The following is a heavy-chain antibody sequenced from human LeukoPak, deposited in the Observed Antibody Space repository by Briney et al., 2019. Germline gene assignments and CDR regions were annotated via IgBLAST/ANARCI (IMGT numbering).Heavy chain of an antibody. D-gene: IGHD3-9*01. Sequence: GSLRLSCAASGFTFSSYSMNWVRQAPGKGLEWVSSISSSSSYIYYADSVKGRFTISRDNAKNSLYLQMNSLRAEDTAVYYCARIRSSTWDWIDWLPYSDYWGQGTLVTVSS. CDR3: ARIRSSTWDWIDWLPYSDY. V-gene: IGHV3-21*01. J-gene: IGHJ4*02. CDR1: GFTFSSYS. CDR2: ISSSSSYI.